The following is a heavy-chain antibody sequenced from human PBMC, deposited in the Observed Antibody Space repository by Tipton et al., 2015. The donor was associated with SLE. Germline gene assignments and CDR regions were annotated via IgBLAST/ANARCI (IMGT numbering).Heavy chain of an antibody. J-gene: IGHJ4*02. CDR3: VVCSPSSCAYFDY. CDR1: DFSVSSSHY. Sequence: GLVKPSETLSLTCAVSDFSVSSSHYCGWFRQPPGKGLEWIGTIYLSGSTYYNPSLKSRVTLSADASKAQFSLKLTSVTAADTAVYYCVVCSPSSCAYFDYWGQGRLVTVSS. V-gene: IGHV4-38-2*01. CDR2: IYLSGST. D-gene: IGHD2-2*01.